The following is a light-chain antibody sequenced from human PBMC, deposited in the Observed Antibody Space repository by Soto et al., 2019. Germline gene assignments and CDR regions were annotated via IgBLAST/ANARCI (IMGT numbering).Light chain of an antibody. V-gene: IGKV3-15*01. J-gene: IGKJ2*01. CDR3: QQGHNWPLT. Sequence: EIVMTQSPATLSVSPGERATLSCRASQSISTELAWNQQKPGQPPRLLIYSASTRATGVPARFTGSGSGSEFPLTISGLQSEDFAVYYCQQGHNWPLTFGQGTRLAI. CDR2: SAS. CDR1: QSISTE.